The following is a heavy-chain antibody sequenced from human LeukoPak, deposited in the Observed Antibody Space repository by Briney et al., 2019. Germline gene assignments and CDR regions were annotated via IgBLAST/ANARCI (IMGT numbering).Heavy chain of an antibody. D-gene: IGHD3-10*01. CDR2: ISGDGTAR. Sequence: GGSLRLSCAASGFTSSSYWMHWVRQVPGKGLVWVTRISGDGTARNYADSVKGRFTISRDDAKNTVDLQMNSLRGEDTAVYYCVRGRGSYGWFDPWGQGTLVTVPS. CDR3: VRGRGSYGWFDP. CDR1: GFTSSSYW. V-gene: IGHV3-74*01. J-gene: IGHJ5*02.